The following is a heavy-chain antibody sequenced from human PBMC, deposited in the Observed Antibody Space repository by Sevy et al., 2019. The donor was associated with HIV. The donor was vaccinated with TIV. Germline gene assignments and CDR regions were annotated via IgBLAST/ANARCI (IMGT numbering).Heavy chain of an antibody. V-gene: IGHV4-39*01. D-gene: IGHD6-19*01. J-gene: IGHJ4*02. CDR2: INYSGST. Sequence: SETLSLTCTVSGASISSSGYYWGWIRQPPGKGLEWIASINYSGSTFYNPPLKSRVTISADTSKNQFSLDLNSVTAADTAIYYCAGPILTYNNGWSYYDYWGQGTVVAVSS. CDR1: GASISSSGYY. CDR3: AGPILTYNNGWSYYDY.